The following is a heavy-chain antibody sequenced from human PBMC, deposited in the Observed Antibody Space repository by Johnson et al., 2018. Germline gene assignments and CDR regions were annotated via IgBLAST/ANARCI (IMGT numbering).Heavy chain of an antibody. CDR3: ASIFGVVTPNIPRYYYYGMDV. J-gene: IGHJ6*02. CDR1: GGSISSYY. D-gene: IGHD3-3*02. V-gene: IGHV4-59*01. CDR2: IYYSGST. Sequence: QVQLQQWGAGLLKPSETLSLTCTVSGGSISSYYWSWIRQPPGQGLEWIGYIYYSGSTNYNPSLKSRVTISVDTSKNQFALKLSSVPAADTAVYYCASIFGVVTPNIPRYYYYGMDVWGQGTTVTVSS.